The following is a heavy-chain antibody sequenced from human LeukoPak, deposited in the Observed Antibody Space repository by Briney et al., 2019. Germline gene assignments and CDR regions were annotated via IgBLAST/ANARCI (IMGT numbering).Heavy chain of an antibody. CDR3: ARGIATVYYDSSGYPLEVDY. V-gene: IGHV1-2*06. J-gene: IGHJ4*02. Sequence: ASVKVSCKASGYTFTGYYMHWVRQAPGQGLEWMGRINPNSGGTNYAQKFQGRVTMTRDTSISTAYMELSRLRSDDTAVYYCARGIATVYYDSSGYPLEVDYWGQGTLVTVSS. D-gene: IGHD3-22*01. CDR1: GYTFTGYY. CDR2: INPNSGGT.